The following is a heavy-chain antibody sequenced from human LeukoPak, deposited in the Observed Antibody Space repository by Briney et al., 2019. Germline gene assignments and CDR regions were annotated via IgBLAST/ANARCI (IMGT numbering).Heavy chain of an antibody. D-gene: IGHD1-26*01. CDR3: ARDNSVGDNAWWFDP. J-gene: IGHJ5*02. CDR1: GYTFTGYY. V-gene: IGHV1-46*01. Sequence: PSVKVSCKASGYTFTGYYMHWVRQAPGQGLEWMGLINPTGGSTGYAQKFQGRVTMTRDMSTSTDYMELSSLRSEDTAIYYCARDNSVGDNAWWFDPWGQGTLVTVSS. CDR2: INPTGGST.